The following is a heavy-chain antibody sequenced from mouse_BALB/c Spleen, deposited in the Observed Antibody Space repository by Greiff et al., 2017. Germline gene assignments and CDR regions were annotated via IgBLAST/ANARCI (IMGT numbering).Heavy chain of an antibody. Sequence: EVKLVESGGGLVQPGGSRKLSCAASGFTFSSFGMHWVRQAPEKGLEWVAYISSGSSTIYYADTVKGRFTISRDNPKNTLFLQMTSLRSEDTAMYYCARSDGYYPYAMDYWGQGTSVTVSS. V-gene: IGHV5-17*02. J-gene: IGHJ4*01. CDR1: GFTFSSFG. CDR3: ARSDGYYPYAMDY. D-gene: IGHD2-3*01. CDR2: ISSGSSTI.